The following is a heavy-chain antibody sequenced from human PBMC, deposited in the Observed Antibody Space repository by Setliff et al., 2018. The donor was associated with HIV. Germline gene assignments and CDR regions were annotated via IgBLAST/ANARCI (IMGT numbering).Heavy chain of an antibody. CDR3: ARGRYFGDISDSLFDF. V-gene: IGHV4-31*11. CDR1: GASLSGYY. CDR2: IYHSGST. J-gene: IGHJ4*02. D-gene: IGHD2-21*01. Sequence: KPSETLSLTCAVYGASLSGYYWSWIRHHPGQGLEWIGYIYHSGSTFYNPSLESRLIISLDPRKNQFSLKLGSLTAADTAVYYCARGRYFGDISDSLFDFWGQGALVTVSS.